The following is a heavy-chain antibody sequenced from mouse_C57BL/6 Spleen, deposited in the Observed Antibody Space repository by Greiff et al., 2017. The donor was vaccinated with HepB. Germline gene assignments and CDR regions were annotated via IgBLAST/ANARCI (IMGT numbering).Heavy chain of an antibody. V-gene: IGHV5-9-1*02. CDR1: GFTFSSYA. D-gene: IGHD4-1*01. J-gene: IGHJ2*01. CDR2: ISSGGDYI. CDR3: TRGHWDEAGYFDY. Sequence: EVKLVESGEGLVKPGGSLKLSCAASGFTFSSYAMSWVRQTPEKRLEWVAYISSGGDYIYYADTVKGRFTISRDNARNTLYLQMSSLKSEDTAMYYCTRGHWDEAGYFDYWGQGTTLTVSS.